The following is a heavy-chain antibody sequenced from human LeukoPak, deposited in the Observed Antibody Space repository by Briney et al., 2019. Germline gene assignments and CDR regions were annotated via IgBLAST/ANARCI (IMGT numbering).Heavy chain of an antibody. J-gene: IGHJ6*02. V-gene: IGHV1-46*01. Sequence: ASVKVSCKASGYTFTSYYMHWVRQAPGQGLEWMGIINPSGGGTSYAQKFQGRVTMTRDTSTSTVYMELSSLRSEDTAVYYCARHYGDYGSYHGDYYGMDVWGQGTTVTVSS. CDR1: GYTFTSYY. D-gene: IGHD4-17*01. CDR3: ARHYGDYGSYHGDYYGMDV. CDR2: INPSGGGT.